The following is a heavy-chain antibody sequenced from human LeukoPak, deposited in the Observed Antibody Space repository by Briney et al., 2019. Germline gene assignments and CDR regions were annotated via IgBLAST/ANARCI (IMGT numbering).Heavy chain of an antibody. CDR1: GFTFSNAW. V-gene: IGHV3-15*01. CDR2: IKSKTAGGTI. CDR3: AKDRSSGWYSFQH. J-gene: IGHJ1*01. Sequence: GGSLRLSCAASGFTFSNAWMNWVRQAPGKGLEWVGRIKSKTAGGTIDYAAPVKGRFTISRDDSRATLSLQMDSLKTEDTSVYYCAKDRSSGWYSFQHWGQGTLVSVSS. D-gene: IGHD6-19*01.